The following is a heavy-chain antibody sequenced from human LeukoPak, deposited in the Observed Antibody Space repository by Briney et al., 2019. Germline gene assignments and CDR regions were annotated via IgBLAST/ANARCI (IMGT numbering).Heavy chain of an antibody. J-gene: IGHJ6*02. CDR1: GFTFSSYW. D-gene: IGHD3-22*01. V-gene: IGHV3-74*01. Sequence: GGSLRLSCAASGFTFSSYWMHWVRQAPGKGLVWVSRINSGGSSTSYADSVKGRFTISRDNAKNTLYLQMNSLRAEDTAVYYCARDKYYYDSSGYHYGMDVWGQGTTVTVSS. CDR2: INSGGSST. CDR3: ARDKYYYDSSGYHYGMDV.